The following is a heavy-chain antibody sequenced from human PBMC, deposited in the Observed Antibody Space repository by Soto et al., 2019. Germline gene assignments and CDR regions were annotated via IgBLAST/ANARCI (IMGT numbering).Heavy chain of an antibody. Sequence: PSQTLSLTCAISGGTVSSNSAAWNWIRQSPSRGLEWLGRTYYRSKWYNDYAVSVKGRITINPDTSKNQFSLQLNSVTPEDTAVYYCARAVALYYYYGMDVWGQGTTVTVSS. V-gene: IGHV6-1*01. CDR2: TYYRSKWYN. D-gene: IGHD6-19*01. CDR3: ARAVALYYYYGMDV. CDR1: GGTVSSNSAA. J-gene: IGHJ6*02.